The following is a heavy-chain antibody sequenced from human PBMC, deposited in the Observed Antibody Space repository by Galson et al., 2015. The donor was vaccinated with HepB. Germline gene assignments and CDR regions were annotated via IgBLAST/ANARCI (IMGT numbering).Heavy chain of an antibody. J-gene: IGHJ4*02. Sequence: SLRLSCAASGFTFSDYYMSWIRQAPGKGLEWVSYISSSGSTIYYADSVKGRFTISRDNAKNSLYLQMNSLRAEDTAVYYCARDGAPVVAATPPYDYWGQGTLVTVSS. CDR1: GFTFSDYY. CDR2: ISSSGSTI. CDR3: ARDGAPVVAATPPYDY. V-gene: IGHV3-11*01. D-gene: IGHD2-15*01.